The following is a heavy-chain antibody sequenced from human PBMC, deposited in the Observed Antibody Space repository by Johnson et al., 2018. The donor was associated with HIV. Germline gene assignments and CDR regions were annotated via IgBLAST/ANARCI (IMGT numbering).Heavy chain of an antibody. CDR2: INSDGSEK. J-gene: IGHJ3*02. D-gene: IGHD1-26*01. CDR1: GFTFSSYW. V-gene: IGHV3-74*01. CDR3: ARDSGSYQGAFDI. Sequence: MLLVESGGGLVQPGGPLRLSCAASGFTFSSYWMHCVRQAPGKGLVWVSRINSDGSEKYYVDSVKGRFTISRDNAKNSLYLQMNSLRAEDTAVYYCARDSGSYQGAFDIWGQGTMVTVSS.